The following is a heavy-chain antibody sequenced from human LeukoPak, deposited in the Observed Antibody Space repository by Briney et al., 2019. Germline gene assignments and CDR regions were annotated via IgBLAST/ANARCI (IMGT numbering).Heavy chain of an antibody. J-gene: IGHJ4*02. V-gene: IGHV3-48*02. CDR3: ARGLGVLDC. Sequence: HPGGSLRLSCAASGFTSSLYSMNWVRQAPGKGLEWVSYISTSGSTIYYADSVQGRFTISRDNAKNSLDLQMNSLRDEDTAVYYCARGLGVLDCWGRGTLVTVSS. CDR1: GFTSSLYS. CDR2: ISTSGSTI.